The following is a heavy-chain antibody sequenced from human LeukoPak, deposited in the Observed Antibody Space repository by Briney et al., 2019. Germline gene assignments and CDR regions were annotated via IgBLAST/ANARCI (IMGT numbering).Heavy chain of an antibody. D-gene: IGHD5-18*01. J-gene: IGHJ4*02. CDR2: INHSGST. Sequence: SETLSLTCAVYGGSFSGYYWSWIRQPPGKGLEWIGEINHSGSTNYNPSLKSRVTISVDTSKNQFSLKLSSVTAADTAVYYCATSRDGYSHYFDYWGQGALVTVSS. CDR3: ATSRDGYSHYFDY. V-gene: IGHV4-34*01. CDR1: GGSFSGYY.